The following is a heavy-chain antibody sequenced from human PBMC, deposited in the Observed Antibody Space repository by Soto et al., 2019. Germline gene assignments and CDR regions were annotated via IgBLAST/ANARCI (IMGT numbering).Heavy chain of an antibody. CDR1: GYSFTSHG. CDR3: ARMVRGSNIDYYHYMDV. D-gene: IGHD3-10*01. J-gene: IGHJ6*03. V-gene: IGHV1-18*01. Sequence: QVQLVQSGAEVKKPGASVKVSCKASGYSFTSHGISWVRQAPGQGLEWMEWISASNGDTNYAQKFQGRVTVTTDTATSTGYMDLRSLRSEDTAVYYCARMVRGSNIDYYHYMDVWGKWTTVTVSS. CDR2: ISASNGDT.